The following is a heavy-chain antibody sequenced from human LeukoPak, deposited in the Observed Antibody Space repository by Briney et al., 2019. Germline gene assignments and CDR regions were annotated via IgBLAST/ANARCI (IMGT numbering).Heavy chain of an antibody. CDR1: GFTFSSYA. CDR3: ARDSLGATFDY. CDR2: ISSSSLYI. Sequence: GGSLRLSCAASGFTFSSYAMSWVRQAPGKGLEWVSSISSSSLYIYYADSVKGRFTISRDNAKNSLYLQMNSLRAEDTAVYYCARDSLGATFDYWGQGTLVTVSS. J-gene: IGHJ4*02. V-gene: IGHV3-21*01. D-gene: IGHD1-26*01.